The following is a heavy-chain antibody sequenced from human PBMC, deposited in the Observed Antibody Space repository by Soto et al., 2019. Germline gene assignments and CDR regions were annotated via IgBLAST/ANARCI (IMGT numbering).Heavy chain of an antibody. CDR1: GFTFSSYS. Sequence: GGSLRLSCAASGFTFSSYSMNWVRQAPGKGLEWVSYISSSSSTIYYADSVKGRFTISRDNAKNSLYLQMNSLRDEDTAVYYCARDTETVLRFLEWLPNKNASDISGPAPMLTLSS. D-gene: IGHD3-3*01. CDR3: ARDTETVLRFLEWLPNKNASDI. V-gene: IGHV3-48*02. J-gene: IGHJ3*02. CDR2: ISSSSSTI.